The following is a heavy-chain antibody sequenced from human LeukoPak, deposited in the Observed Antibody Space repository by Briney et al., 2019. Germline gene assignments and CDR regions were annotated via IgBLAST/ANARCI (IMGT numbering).Heavy chain of an antibody. V-gene: IGHV4-59*01. CDR3: ASSGWYEWFDP. CDR1: GGSIRRYY. J-gene: IGHJ5*02. CDR2: IYYSGCP. D-gene: IGHD6-19*01. Sequence: SETLSLTCTVSGGSIRRYYWSWIQQPPGQGLEWIGHIYYSGCPNYHPSLKRRVTLSVDTPKNQFSLMLSSVTPAHPPVFSRASSGWYEWFDPWGQGTLVTVSS.